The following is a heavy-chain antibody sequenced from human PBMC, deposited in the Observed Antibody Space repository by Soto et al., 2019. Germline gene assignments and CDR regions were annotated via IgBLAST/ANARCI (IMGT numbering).Heavy chain of an antibody. CDR2: ISYDGSNQ. Sequence: QVQLVESGGGVVQPGKSLRLSCAASGFRFSGTGMHWVRQAPGKGLEWLAVISYDGSNQFHADSVKGRFTISRDNSMNTLYIQLNSLRPEDTAVYYCARGAVAGIAYYLAYWGQGTLVTVSS. CDR3: ARGAVAGIAYYLAY. CDR1: GFRFSGTG. D-gene: IGHD2-15*01. V-gene: IGHV3-30*03. J-gene: IGHJ4*02.